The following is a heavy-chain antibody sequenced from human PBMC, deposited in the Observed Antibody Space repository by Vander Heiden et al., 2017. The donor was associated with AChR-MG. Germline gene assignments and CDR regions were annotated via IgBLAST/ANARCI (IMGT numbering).Heavy chain of an antibody. Sequence: QVQLVESGGGVVQPGRSLRLSCAASGFTFSSYAMHWVRQAPGKGLEWVAVISDDGSNKYYADSVKGRFTISRDNSKNTLYLQMNSLRAEDTAVYYCARDLGSSSRYPAGYWGQGTLVTVSS. V-gene: IGHV3-30-3*01. J-gene: IGHJ4*02. CDR3: ARDLGSSSRYPAGY. CDR2: ISDDGSNK. D-gene: IGHD6-13*01. CDR1: GFTFSSYA.